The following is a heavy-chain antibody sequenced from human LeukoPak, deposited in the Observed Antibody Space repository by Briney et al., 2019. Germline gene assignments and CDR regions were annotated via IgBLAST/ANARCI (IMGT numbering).Heavy chain of an antibody. V-gene: IGHV4-39*01. D-gene: IGHD6-13*01. J-gene: IGHJ4*02. CDR1: GGSISSSSYY. Sequence: SETLSLTCTVSGGSISSSSYYWGWIRQPPGKGLEWIGSIYYSGSTYYNPSLKSRVTISVDTSKNQFSLKLSSVTAADTAVYYCASIRRELSIAAAGTGFDYWGQGTLVTVSP. CDR2: IYYSGST. CDR3: ASIRRELSIAAAGTGFDY.